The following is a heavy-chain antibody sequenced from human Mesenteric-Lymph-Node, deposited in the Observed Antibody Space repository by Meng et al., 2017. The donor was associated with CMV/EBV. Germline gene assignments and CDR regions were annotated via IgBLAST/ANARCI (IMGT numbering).Heavy chain of an antibody. Sequence: GGSLRLSCAASGFTFSSYGVHWVRQAPGKGLEWVAVIWYDGSNKYYADSVKGRFTVSRDNSKNTLYLQMNSLRAEDTAVYYCAKDYYDSSGYKDYWGQGTLVTVSS. D-gene: IGHD3-22*01. CDR3: AKDYYDSSGYKDY. J-gene: IGHJ4*02. CDR2: IWYDGSNK. V-gene: IGHV3-33*06. CDR1: GFTFSSYG.